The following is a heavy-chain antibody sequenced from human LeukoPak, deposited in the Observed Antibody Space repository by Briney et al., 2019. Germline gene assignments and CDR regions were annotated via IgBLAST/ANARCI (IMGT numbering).Heavy chain of an antibody. CDR3: ARDLRGLWDP. Sequence: PGGSLRLSCATSGFTFRSNWMHWVRQAPGKGPVWVARINEDGSTINYADSVKGRFTISRDNTKNTLHLQLNSLRAEDTAVYYCARDLRGLWDPWGQGTLVSVST. CDR2: INEDGSTI. J-gene: IGHJ5*02. CDR1: GFTFRSNW. V-gene: IGHV3-74*01.